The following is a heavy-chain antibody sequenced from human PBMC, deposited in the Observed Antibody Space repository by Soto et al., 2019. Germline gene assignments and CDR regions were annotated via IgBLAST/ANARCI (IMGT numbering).Heavy chain of an antibody. Sequence: EVQLVESGGGLVQPGGSLRLSCAASGFTVGSNYMSWVRQAPGKGLGWVSVIYSGGTTYYADSGKGRFTISRDNSKNTLYLQMNSLRAEDTAVYYCARNGDSSDYRGWFDPWGQGTLVTVSS. CDR3: ARNGDSSDYRGWFDP. CDR2: IYSGGTT. CDR1: GFTVGSNY. V-gene: IGHV3-66*01. J-gene: IGHJ5*02. D-gene: IGHD3-22*01.